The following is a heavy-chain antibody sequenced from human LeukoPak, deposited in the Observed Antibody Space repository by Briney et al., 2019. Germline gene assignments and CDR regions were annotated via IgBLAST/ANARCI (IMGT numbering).Heavy chain of an antibody. J-gene: IGHJ4*02. CDR3: ATSTYSVAAHIDY. Sequence: GESLNISCKEADHTLNIYWIAWVRQMPGRGLEWMGIIFLDDSQIEYNPSFQGQITISADKSVKTAYLQWDSLQTSDTALYYCATSTYSVAAHIDYWSQGTPVTVST. D-gene: IGHD2-21*01. CDR2: IFLDDSQI. CDR1: DHTLNIYW. V-gene: IGHV5-51*01.